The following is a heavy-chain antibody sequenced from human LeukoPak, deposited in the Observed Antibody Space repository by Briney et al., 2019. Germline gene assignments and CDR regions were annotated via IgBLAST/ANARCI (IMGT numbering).Heavy chain of an antibody. CDR3: ARGGPLVLLWFGESQDY. CDR1: QYNFTSYY. V-gene: IGHV1-46*01. J-gene: IGHJ4*02. CDR2: INPSGGST. D-gene: IGHD3-10*01. Sequence: ASVKVSCKASQYNFTSYYIHWVRQAPGQGLEWMGIINPSGGSTSYAQKFQGRVTMTRDTSTTTVYIELSSLRSEDTAVYYCARGGPLVLLWFGESQDYWGQGTLVTVSS.